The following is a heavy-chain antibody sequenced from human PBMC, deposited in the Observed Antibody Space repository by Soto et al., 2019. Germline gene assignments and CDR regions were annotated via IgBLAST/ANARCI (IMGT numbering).Heavy chain of an antibody. CDR3: AKGVGQLWFENFEF. CDR1: GFPCSDYS. J-gene: IGHJ4*02. D-gene: IGHD5-18*01. Sequence: VHLVESGGGVVQPGRSLRLSCVVSGFPCSDYSVHWGRHAPGKGLEWVAVLPYDGSNKYYADSVQGRFTISGDSSKNTLYLHMNSLRADNTAVYYCAKGVGQLWFENFEFWGQGTLVLVYS. CDR2: LPYDGSNK. V-gene: IGHV3-30*18.